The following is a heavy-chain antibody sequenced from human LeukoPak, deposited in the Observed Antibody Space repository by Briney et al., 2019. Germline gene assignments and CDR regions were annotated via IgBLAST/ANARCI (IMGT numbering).Heavy chain of an antibody. CDR1: GGTFSSYA. Sequence: SVKVSCKASGGTFSSYAISWVRQAPGQGLEWMGGIIPIFGTANYAQKFQGRVTITADKSTSTAYMELSSLRSEDTAVYYCARSRYFDSTYYYDMDVWGKGTTVTVSS. V-gene: IGHV1-69*06. J-gene: IGHJ6*04. CDR2: IIPIFGTA. D-gene: IGHD3-9*01. CDR3: ARSRYFDSTYYYDMDV.